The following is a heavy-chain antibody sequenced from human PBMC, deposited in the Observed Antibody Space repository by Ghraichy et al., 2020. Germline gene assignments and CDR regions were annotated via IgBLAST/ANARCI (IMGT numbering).Heavy chain of an antibody. CDR3: ARGPPGGRFAFDY. CDR2: IKQDGSEK. V-gene: IGHV3-7*01. J-gene: IGHJ4*02. CDR1: GFTFSSYW. D-gene: IGHD2-15*01. Sequence: GESLNISCAASGFTFSSYWMSWVRQAPGKGLEWVANIKQDGSEKYYVDSVKGRFTIPRDNAKNSLYLQMNSLRVEDTAVYYCARGPPGGRFAFDYWGQGTLVTVSS.